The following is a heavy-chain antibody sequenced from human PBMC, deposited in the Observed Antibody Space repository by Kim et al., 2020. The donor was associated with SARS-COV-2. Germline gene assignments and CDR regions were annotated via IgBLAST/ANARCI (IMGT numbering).Heavy chain of an antibody. CDR1: GDTVSSKY. Sequence: SETLSLTCTVSGDTVSSKYWSWIRQSPGKGLEWIGYMYYSGRTNYNPSLKSRVTMSLDTSKNQFSLKLTSVTAADTAVYYCARDPSVDPYYFDHWGQGTLVTVSS. V-gene: IGHV4-59*02. J-gene: IGHJ4*02. CDR2: MYYSGRT. D-gene: IGHD3-3*01. CDR3: ARDPSVDPYYFDH.